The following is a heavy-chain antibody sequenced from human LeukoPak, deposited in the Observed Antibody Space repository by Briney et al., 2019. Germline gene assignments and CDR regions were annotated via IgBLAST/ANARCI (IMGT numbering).Heavy chain of an antibody. D-gene: IGHD3-10*01. J-gene: IGHJ4*02. V-gene: IGHV4-34*01. CDR2: INRSGST. CDR3: ARPRYGSGSLDS. Sequence: SAETLSLTCAVYGESFSGHYWTWIRQPPGRGLEWIGEINRSGSTTSNPSLTNRVTISVDTSKNQFSLKLTSLPAADTAVYYCARPRYGSGSLDSWGQGTLVTVSS. CDR1: GESFSGHY.